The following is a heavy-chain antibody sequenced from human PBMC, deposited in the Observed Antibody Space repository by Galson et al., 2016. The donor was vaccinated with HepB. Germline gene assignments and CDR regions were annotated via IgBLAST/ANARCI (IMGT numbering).Heavy chain of an antibody. CDR1: GDSISSSNW. V-gene: IGHV4-4*02. Sequence: SETLSLTCAVSGDSISSSNWWSWVRQPPGKGLEWIAYISYAGNTNYKPSLKSRISISVDKSKNQFSLRLDSVAPADTAVYYCATGGAAAPGRMVPITWFDPWGPGILVTVSS. D-gene: IGHD6-13*01. J-gene: IGHJ5*02. CDR3: ATGGAAAPGRMVPITWFDP. CDR2: ISYAGNT.